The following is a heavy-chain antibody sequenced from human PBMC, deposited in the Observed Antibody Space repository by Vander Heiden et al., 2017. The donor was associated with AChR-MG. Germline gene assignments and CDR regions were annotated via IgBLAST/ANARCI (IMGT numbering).Heavy chain of an antibody. CDR2: INLSGGST. CDR3: AKRYSSSASDSHSHFDY. CDR1: RLTFSISA. V-gene: IGHV3-23*01. D-gene: IGHD6-19*01. Sequence: VHPSPSGGGSAQPARSLSLPRAAPRLTFSISAITCARQGPGRGLGWVSTINLSGGSTYDAGSVKGPFTISRDNARNTLYLQLSSLRDEDTAVYCAKRYSSSASDSHSHFDYWGQGTLVTVSS. J-gene: IGHJ4*02.